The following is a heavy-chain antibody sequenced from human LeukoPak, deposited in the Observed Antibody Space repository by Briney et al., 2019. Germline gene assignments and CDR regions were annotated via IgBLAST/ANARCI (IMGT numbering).Heavy chain of an antibody. CDR3: ARWLQLTRAFDI. CDR1: GRSISSYY. CDR2: IYYSGST. D-gene: IGHD5-24*01. V-gene: IGHV4-59*01. J-gene: IGHJ3*02. Sequence: SETLSLTCTVSGRSISSYYWSWIRQPPGKGLEWIGYIYYSGSTNYNPSLKSRVTISVDTSKNQFSLKLSSVTAADTAVYYCARWLQLTRAFDIWGQGTMVTVSS.